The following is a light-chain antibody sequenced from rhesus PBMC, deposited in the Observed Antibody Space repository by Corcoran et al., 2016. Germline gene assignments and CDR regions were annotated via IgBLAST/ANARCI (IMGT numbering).Light chain of an antibody. CDR1: SLKTYY. Sequence: SSGLTQEPALSVALGHTVRMTCQGDSLKTYYASGYQQKPGQVPVLVIYGNTKRPSGIPGRFSGSWSGNTGSLTITGAQVEDEADYYCGSWDNSCNHYIFGAGTRLTVL. J-gene: IGLJ1*01. CDR2: GNT. V-gene: IGLV3S11*01. CDR3: GSWDNSCNHYI.